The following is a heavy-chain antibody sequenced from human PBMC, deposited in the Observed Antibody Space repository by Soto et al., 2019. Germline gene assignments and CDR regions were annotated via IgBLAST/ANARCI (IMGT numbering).Heavy chain of an antibody. CDR2: ISAYSGTT. Sequence: QVQLVQSGAEVKTPGASVKVSCEASAYTFASYGISWVRQAPGQGLEWMGWISAYSGTTKYAQKFEGRVIMTTDTSTSTAYMELRSLRSDDTAVYYCARDRECCGNDSPHTFAYWGQGTLVTVSS. CDR1: AYTFASYG. J-gene: IGHJ4*02. V-gene: IGHV1-18*01. D-gene: IGHD2-21*02. CDR3: ARDRECCGNDSPHTFAY.